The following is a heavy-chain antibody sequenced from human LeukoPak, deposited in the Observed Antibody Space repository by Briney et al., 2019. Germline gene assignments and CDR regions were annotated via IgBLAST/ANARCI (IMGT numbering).Heavy chain of an antibody. CDR3: ATPAGYSSGLFYDY. CDR1: GFTFSSYA. D-gene: IGHD6-19*01. CDR2: ISGSGGST. Sequence: GGSLRLSCAASGFTFSSYAMSWVRQAPGKGLEWVSAISGSGGSTYYADSVKGRFTISRDNSENTLYLQVNSLGAEDTAVYYCATPAGYSSGLFYDYWGQGTLVTVSS. V-gene: IGHV3-23*01. J-gene: IGHJ4*02.